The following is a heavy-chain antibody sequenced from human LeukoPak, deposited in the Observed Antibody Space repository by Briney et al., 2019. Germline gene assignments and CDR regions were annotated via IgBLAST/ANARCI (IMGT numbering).Heavy chain of an antibody. V-gene: IGHV3-23*01. CDR3: AKDVRAWFGEAFDY. J-gene: IGHJ4*02. CDR1: GFIFSIYG. D-gene: IGHD3-10*01. CDR2: ISGSGGSI. Sequence: PGGSLRLFCAAPGFIFSIYGMSWVRQAPGKGLEGVSSISGSGGSIFYADCVKARFTISRENSKNTLYVHINSLRRGDTAVFLFAKDVRAWFGEAFDYWGQGTLVTVSS.